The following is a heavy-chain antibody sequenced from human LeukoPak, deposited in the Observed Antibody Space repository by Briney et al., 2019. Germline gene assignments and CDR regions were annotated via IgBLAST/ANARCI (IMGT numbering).Heavy chain of an antibody. J-gene: IGHJ1*01. V-gene: IGHV3-11*04. D-gene: IGHD6-13*01. Sequence: PGGSLRLSCAASGFTFSDYYMSWIRQAPGKGLEWVSYISSSGSTIYYADSVKGRFTISRDNAKNSLYLQMNSLRAEDTAVYYCARPSSSWYSHAEYFQHWGQGTLVTVSS. CDR2: ISSSGSTI. CDR3: ARPSSSWYSHAEYFQH. CDR1: GFTFSDYY.